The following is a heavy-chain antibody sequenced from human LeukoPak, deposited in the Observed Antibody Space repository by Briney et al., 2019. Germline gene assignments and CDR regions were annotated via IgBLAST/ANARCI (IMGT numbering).Heavy chain of an antibody. V-gene: IGHV3-33*01. CDR3: GAVGATSPFDY. CDR1: GFTFSSYG. CDR2: IWYDGSNK. D-gene: IGHD1-26*01. J-gene: IGHJ4*02. Sequence: GGSLRLSCAASGFTFSSYGMHWVRQAPGKGLEWVAVIWYDGSNKYYADSVKGRFTISRDNSKNTLYLQMNSLRAEDTAVYYCGAVGATSPFDYRGQGTLVTVSS.